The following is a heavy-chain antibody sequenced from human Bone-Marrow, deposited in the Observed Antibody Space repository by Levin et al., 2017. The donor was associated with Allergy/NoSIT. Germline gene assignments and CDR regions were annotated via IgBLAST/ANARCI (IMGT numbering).Heavy chain of an antibody. D-gene: IGHD3-3*02. V-gene: IGHV3-23*01. CDR1: GLNFRNYA. J-gene: IGHJ5*02. Sequence: GGSLRLSCVFSGLNFRNYAMTWVRQAPGKGLEWVSAITGNGLRTFYPYSVRGRFSISRDNSRNTLYLQMNNLRVEDTAIYYCGKDVGLNLVKVQGTSTWFDPWGQGTLVTVSS. CDR2: ITGNGLRT. CDR3: GKDVGLNLVKVQGTSTWFDP.